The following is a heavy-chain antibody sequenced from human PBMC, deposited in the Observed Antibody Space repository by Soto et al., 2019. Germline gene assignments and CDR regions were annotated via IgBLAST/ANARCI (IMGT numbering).Heavy chain of an antibody. CDR1: GFTFTNYG. CDR3: EATTSIAIVLRD. D-gene: IGHD6-6*01. CDR2: SSALNGFT. Sequence: QLQLVQSGSEVKKPGASVKVSCKTSGFTFTNYGFTWVRQAPGKGLEWMGWSSALNGFTNYAKAFQGRVTLTTDSTTNTAYMEQRGLRSDDTAFYYCEATTSIAIVLRDWGQGTLVSVTS. V-gene: IGHV1-18*01. J-gene: IGHJ4*02.